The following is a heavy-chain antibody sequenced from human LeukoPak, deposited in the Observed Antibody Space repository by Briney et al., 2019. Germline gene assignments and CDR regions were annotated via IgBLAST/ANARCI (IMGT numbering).Heavy chain of an antibody. CDR3: ARLDSGYYYFHQ. CDR1: GLTVRGKY. D-gene: IGHD5-12*01. CDR2: IYSGDST. J-gene: IGHJ4*02. V-gene: IGHV3-66*04. Sequence: GGSLRLSCAVFGLTVRGKYMSWVRQAPGKGIEWVSDIYSGDSTDYADSVKGRFIISRDKSKDTLYLQMNSLRAEDTAVYYCARLDSGYYYFHQWGQGALVTVSS.